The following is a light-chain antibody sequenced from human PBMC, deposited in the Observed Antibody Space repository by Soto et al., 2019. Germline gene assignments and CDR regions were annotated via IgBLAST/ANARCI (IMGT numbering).Light chain of an antibody. CDR1: QSVDSN. CDR3: KQNKTGPQYT. CDR2: GAS. J-gene: IGKJ2*01. V-gene: IGKV3-15*01. Sequence: EIVMTQSPATLSVSPGERATLSCRASQSVDSNLAWYQQKPGQAPRLLIYGASNRATGIPARFSGSGSGTDFPLPISSLQSEDFAVYYCKQNKTGPQYTFGQGTKLEIK.